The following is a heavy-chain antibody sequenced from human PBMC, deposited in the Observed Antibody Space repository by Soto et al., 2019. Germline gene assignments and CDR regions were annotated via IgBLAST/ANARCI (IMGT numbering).Heavy chain of an antibody. CDR2: ITSNGGST. J-gene: IGHJ4*02. CDR3: ARAHCTAGSCYYPY. CDR1: GFTFSSYG. Sequence: EVQLVESGEGLVQPGGSLRLSCAASGFTFSSYGMHWVRQAPGKGLEYVSAITSNGGSTYYADSVKGRFTISRDNSKHTLYLQMGSLGPEDTAVYYCARAHCTAGSCYYPYWGQGTLVTVSS. D-gene: IGHD2-15*01. V-gene: IGHV3-64*02.